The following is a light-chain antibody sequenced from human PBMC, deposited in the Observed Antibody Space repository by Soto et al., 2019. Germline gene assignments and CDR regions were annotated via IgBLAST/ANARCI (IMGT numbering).Light chain of an antibody. CDR2: NSY. J-gene: IGLJ3*02. V-gene: IGLV1-40*01. Sequence: QSELTQPPSVSGAPGQRVTISCTGSSSNIGAGYDIQWYQQIPGTAPKLLISNSYNRASGVPDRFSGSRSDTSASLAITGIQAEDEADYYCQSFDRSLSGWVFGGGTQLTVL. CDR3: QSFDRSLSGWV. CDR1: SSNIGAGYD.